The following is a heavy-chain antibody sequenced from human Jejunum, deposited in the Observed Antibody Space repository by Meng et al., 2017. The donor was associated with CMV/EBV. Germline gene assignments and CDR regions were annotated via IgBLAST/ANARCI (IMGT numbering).Heavy chain of an antibody. D-gene: IGHD2-2*01. V-gene: IGHV3-7*01. CDR2: IKEDGSEK. Sequence: SGFTFRSYWMSWVRQAPGKGLEWVANIKEDGSEKYYVDSVKGRFTISRDNAKESLFLQMKSLRAEDTAVYYCARNQLLWYYGMDVWGQGTTVTVSS. CDR3: ARNQLLWYYGMDV. CDR1: GFTFRSYW. J-gene: IGHJ6*02.